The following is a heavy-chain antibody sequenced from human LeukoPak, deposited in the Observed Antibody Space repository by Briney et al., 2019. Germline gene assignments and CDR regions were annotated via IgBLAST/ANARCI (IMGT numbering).Heavy chain of an antibody. CDR3: AKDSTSGCSSTSCYTHFDY. D-gene: IGHD2-2*02. Sequence: GGSLRLSCAASGFTFSSYAMSWVRQAPGKGLEWVSAISGSGGSTYYADSVKGRFTISRDNSKNTLYLQMNSLRAEDTAVYYCAKDSTSGCSSTSCYTHFDYWGQGTLVTVSP. CDR2: ISGSGGST. V-gene: IGHV3-23*01. J-gene: IGHJ4*02. CDR1: GFTFSSYA.